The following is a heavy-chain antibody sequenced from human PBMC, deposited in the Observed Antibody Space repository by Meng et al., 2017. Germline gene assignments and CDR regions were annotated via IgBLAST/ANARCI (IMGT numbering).Heavy chain of an antibody. J-gene: IGHJ4*02. CDR1: GYTFTGYY. CDR3: ARDYREYCSGGSCYYFDY. Sequence: QVQLVECGAEVKKPGASVKVSCKASGYTFTGYYMHWVRQAPGQGLEWMGRINPNSGGTNYAQKFQGRVTMTRDTSISTAYMELSRLRSDDTAVYYCARDYREYCSGGSCYYFDYWGQGTLVTVSS. D-gene: IGHD2-15*01. V-gene: IGHV1-2*06. CDR2: INPNSGGT.